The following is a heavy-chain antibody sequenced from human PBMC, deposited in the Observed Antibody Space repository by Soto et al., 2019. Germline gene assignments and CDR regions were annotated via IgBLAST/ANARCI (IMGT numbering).Heavy chain of an antibody. D-gene: IGHD1-7*01. CDR3: ARGPITGTPLNY. V-gene: IGHV1-8*02. CDR2: MNPNSGNT. Sequence: ASVKVSCKASGYTFTSYDLNWVRQATGQGLEWMGWMNPNSGNTGYAQKFQGRVTMTRNTSISTAYMELSSLRSEDTAVYYCARGPITGTPLNYWGQGTLVTVSS. J-gene: IGHJ4*02. CDR1: GYTFTSYD.